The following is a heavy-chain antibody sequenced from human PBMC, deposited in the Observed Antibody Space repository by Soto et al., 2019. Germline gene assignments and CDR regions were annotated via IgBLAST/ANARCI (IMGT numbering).Heavy chain of an antibody. D-gene: IGHD3-3*01. Sequence: QITLNESGPTVVRPTETLTLTCRFSGFSLTTSGVGVGWIRQSPGKAPEWLALIYWDDDKRYSASLKSRLTVTKDTSKNPAVLTLSSLDPTDTATYYCAHRVLRTVFGLVTTTAIYFDFWGQGTPVAVSS. CDR3: AHRVLRTVFGLVTTTAIYFDF. J-gene: IGHJ4*02. CDR1: GFSLTTSGVG. V-gene: IGHV2-5*02. CDR2: IYWDDDK.